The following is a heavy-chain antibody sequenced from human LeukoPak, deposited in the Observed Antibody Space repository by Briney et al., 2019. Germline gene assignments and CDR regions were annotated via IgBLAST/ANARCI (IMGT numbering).Heavy chain of an antibody. CDR1: GYTFTGYY. Sequence: ASVKVSCKASGYTFTGYYMHWVRQAPGQGLEWMGWINPNSGGTNYAQKFQGRVTMTRDTSISTAYMELSRLRSDDTAVYYCARVFPYCTNGVCYYFDYWGQGTLVTVSS. J-gene: IGHJ4*02. V-gene: IGHV1-2*02. CDR2: INPNSGGT. D-gene: IGHD2-8*01. CDR3: ARVFPYCTNGVCYYFDY.